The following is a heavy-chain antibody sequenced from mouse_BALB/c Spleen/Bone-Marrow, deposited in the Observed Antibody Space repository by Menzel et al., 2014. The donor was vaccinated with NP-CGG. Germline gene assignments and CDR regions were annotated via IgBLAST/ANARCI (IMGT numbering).Heavy chain of an antibody. Sequence: EVMLVESGGGLVQPGGSLRLSCAPSGFTFTDYYMSWVRQPPGKALEWLGFIRNKANGYTTEYSASVKGRFTISRDNPQSILYLQMNTLRAEDSATYYCARDDYYAMDYWGQGTSVTVSS. CDR2: IRNKANGYTT. CDR1: GFTFTDYY. J-gene: IGHJ4*01. V-gene: IGHV7-3*02. CDR3: ARDDYYAMDY.